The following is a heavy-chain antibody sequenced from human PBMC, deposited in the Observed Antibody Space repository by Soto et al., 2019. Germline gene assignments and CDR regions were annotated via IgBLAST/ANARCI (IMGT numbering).Heavy chain of an antibody. D-gene: IGHD6-13*01. CDR3: ASIAADGTGWRTLLDP. CDR2: IIPIFGTA. J-gene: IGHJ5*02. Sequence: SVKVSCKASGGTFSSYAISWVRQAPGQGLEWMGGIIPIFGTANYAQKFQGRVTITADKSTRTAYMELSSLRSEDTAVYYCASIAADGTGWRTLLDPWGPGTMVTVYS. V-gene: IGHV1-69*06. CDR1: GGTFSSYA.